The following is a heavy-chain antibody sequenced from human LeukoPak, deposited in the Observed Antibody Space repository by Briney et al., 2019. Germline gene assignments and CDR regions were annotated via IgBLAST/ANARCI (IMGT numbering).Heavy chain of an antibody. Sequence: GGSLRLSCVASGFTFSNAWMNWVRQAPGKGLEWVGRIKGNADGRTTEYAAPVRGRFTMSRDDSKNTLYLQINSLKTEDTAVYYCTARGPDSGSLVAYWGQGTLVTVSS. CDR2: IKGNADGRTT. CDR3: TARGPDSGSLVAY. CDR1: GFTFSNAW. J-gene: IGHJ4*02. D-gene: IGHD3-22*01. V-gene: IGHV3-15*07.